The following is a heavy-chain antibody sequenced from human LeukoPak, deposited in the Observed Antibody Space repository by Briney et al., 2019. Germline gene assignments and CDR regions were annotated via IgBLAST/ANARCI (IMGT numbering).Heavy chain of an antibody. J-gene: IGHJ4*02. Sequence: SQTLSLTCAVSGGSISSGGYSWSWIRQPPGKGLEWIGYIYHSGSTYYNPSLKSQVTISVDRSKNQFSLKLSSVTAADTAVYYCARGGNRDLGVDYWGQGTLVTVSS. V-gene: IGHV4-30-2*01. CDR3: ARGGNRDLGVDY. D-gene: IGHD4-23*01. CDR1: GGSISSGGYS. CDR2: IYHSGST.